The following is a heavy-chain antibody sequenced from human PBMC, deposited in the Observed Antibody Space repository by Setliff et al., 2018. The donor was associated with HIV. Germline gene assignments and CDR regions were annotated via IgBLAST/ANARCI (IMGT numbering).Heavy chain of an antibody. CDR1: GGNFRFYA. J-gene: IGHJ3*02. V-gene: IGHV1-69*13. D-gene: IGHD2-15*01. CDR2: IIPMFVTA. Sequence: SVKVSCKASGGNFRFYAFSWVRQAPGQGLEWMGGIIPMFVTANYAQKFQDRVTITADESTSTVYMELSSLRSEDTAVYYCASEPPRSYCSGGSCPSFDAFDIWGQGTMVTVSS. CDR3: ASEPPRSYCSGGSCPSFDAFDI.